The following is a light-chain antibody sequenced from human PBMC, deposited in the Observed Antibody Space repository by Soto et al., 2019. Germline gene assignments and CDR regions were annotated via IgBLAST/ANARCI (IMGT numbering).Light chain of an antibody. CDR2: AAY. CDR3: QKYDNAPLT. Sequence: DIQMTQAPSSLSASVGDGVTITCRARQDISTYLACYQQKPGKVAKLLISAAYTLQTGVPPRFSGSGSGTDFTLTISSLQPEDVATYYCQKYDNAPLTFGGGTKVEIK. J-gene: IGKJ4*01. V-gene: IGKV1-27*01. CDR1: QDISTY.